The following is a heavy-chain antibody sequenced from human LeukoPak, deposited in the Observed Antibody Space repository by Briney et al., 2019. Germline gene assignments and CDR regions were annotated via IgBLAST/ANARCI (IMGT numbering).Heavy chain of an antibody. D-gene: IGHD2-2*01. Sequence: EASVKVSCKASGYTFTSYDINWVRQAPGQGLEWMGWMNPNSGNTDYAQKLKGRVTITRNTSISTAYMELSSLRSEDTAVYYCARGWYQLLSCFDYWGQGTLVTVSS. V-gene: IGHV1-8*03. CDR2: MNPNSGNT. CDR1: GYTFTSYD. J-gene: IGHJ4*02. CDR3: ARGWYQLLSCFDY.